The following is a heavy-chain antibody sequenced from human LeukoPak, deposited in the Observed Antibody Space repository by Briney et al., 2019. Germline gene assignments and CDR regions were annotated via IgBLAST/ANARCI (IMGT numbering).Heavy chain of an antibody. Sequence: SETLSLTCAVYGGSFSGYYWSWVRQPPGKGLEWVGEINHSGSTNYNPSLKSRVTISVDTSKNQFSLKLSSVTAADTAVYYCATPMVRGVIPCWGQGTLVTVSS. J-gene: IGHJ1*01. CDR2: INHSGST. CDR1: GGSFSGYY. V-gene: IGHV4-34*01. CDR3: ATPMVRGVIPC. D-gene: IGHD3-10*01.